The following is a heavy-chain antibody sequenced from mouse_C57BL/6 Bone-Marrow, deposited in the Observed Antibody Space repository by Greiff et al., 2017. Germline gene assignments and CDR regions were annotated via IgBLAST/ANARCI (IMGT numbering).Heavy chain of an antibody. V-gene: IGHV1-81*01. Sequence: QVQLKQSGAELARPGASVKLSCKASGYTFTSYGISWVKQRTGQGLEWIGEIYPRSGNTYYNEKFKGKATLTADKSSSTAYMELRSLTSEDSAVYFCAREENWGFAYWGQVTLVTVSA. CDR2: IYPRSGNT. CDR1: GYTFTSYG. D-gene: IGHD4-1*01. J-gene: IGHJ3*01. CDR3: AREENWGFAY.